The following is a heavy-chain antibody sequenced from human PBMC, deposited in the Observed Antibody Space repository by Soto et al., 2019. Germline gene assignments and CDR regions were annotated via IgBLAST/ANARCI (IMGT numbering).Heavy chain of an antibody. J-gene: IGHJ3*02. CDR2: IIPIFGTA. CDR1: GGTFSSYA. V-gene: IGHV1-69*13. CDR3: ARGLHYYDSSGYYVPDAFDI. D-gene: IGHD3-22*01. Sequence: SVKVSCKASGGTFSSYAISWVRQAPGQGLEWMGGIIPIFGTANYAQKFQGRVTITADESTGTAYMELSSLRSEDTAVYYCARGLHYYDSSGYYVPDAFDIWGQGXMVTVSS.